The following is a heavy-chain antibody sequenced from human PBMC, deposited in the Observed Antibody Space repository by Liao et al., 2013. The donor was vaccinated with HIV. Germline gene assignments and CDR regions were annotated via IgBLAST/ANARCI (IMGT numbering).Heavy chain of an antibody. D-gene: IGHD3-10*01. CDR1: GGSISSYY. Sequence: QVQLQESGPGLVKPSETLSLTCTVSGGSISSYYWSWIRQSPGRGLEWIGNMFYSGSTRYNPSLKSRVAISLVGTSTNKFTLTLRSVTPEDTAVYFCAGERHGVLYWGRGDLVTVSS. CDR3: AGERHGVLY. V-gene: IGHV4-59*01. J-gene: IGHJ4*02. CDR2: MFYSGST.